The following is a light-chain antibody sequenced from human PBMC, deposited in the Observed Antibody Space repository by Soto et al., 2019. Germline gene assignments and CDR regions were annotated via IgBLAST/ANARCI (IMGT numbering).Light chain of an antibody. CDR1: QSINTW. CDR2: KAS. V-gene: IGKV1-5*03. CDR3: QYYNSYSEFT. Sequence: DIQMTQSPSTLSASIGDRVTITCRASQSINTWLAWYQQKPGKAPKLLIYKASTLESGVPSRFSGSGSGTEFTLTIGCLQLDDFATYYCQYYNSYSEFTFGPGTKVDIK. J-gene: IGKJ3*01.